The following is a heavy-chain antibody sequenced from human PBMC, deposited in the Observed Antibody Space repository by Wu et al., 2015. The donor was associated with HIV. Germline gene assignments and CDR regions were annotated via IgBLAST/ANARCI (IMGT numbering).Heavy chain of an antibody. CDR1: GYTFTDYY. V-gene: IGHV1-2*02. CDR3: ARGILDYDILTGYYSYYYYMDV. Sequence: QVHLVQSGAEVKKPGASVKVSCKASGYTFTDYYMHWVRQAPGQGLEWMGWVNPDSGGTKYAQKFQGRVTMTRDTSISTVYMELSRLRSDDTAVYYCARGILDYDILTGYYSYYYYMDVWAKDRRHRLL. J-gene: IGHJ6*03. CDR2: VNPDSGGT. D-gene: IGHD3-9*01.